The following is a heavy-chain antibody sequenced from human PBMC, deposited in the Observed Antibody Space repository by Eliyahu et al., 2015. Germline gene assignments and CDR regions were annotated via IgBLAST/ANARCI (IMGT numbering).Heavy chain of an antibody. CDR1: GYTFTSYD. J-gene: IGHJ4*02. V-gene: IGHV1-8*01. CDR3: ARGLFRGNIVLMVYARGFDY. CDR2: MNPNSGNT. D-gene: IGHD2-8*01. Sequence: QVQLVQSGAEVKKPGASVKVSCKASGYTFTSYDIXXVRQATGQGLEWMGWMNPNSGNTGYAQKFQGRVTMTRNTSISTAYMELSSLRSEDTAVYYCARGLFRGNIVLMVYARGFDYWGQGTLVTVSS.